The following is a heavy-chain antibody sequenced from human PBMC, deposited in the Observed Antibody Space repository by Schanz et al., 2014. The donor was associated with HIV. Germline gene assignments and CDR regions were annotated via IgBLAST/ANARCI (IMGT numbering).Heavy chain of an antibody. Sequence: EVQLLESGGGLVQPGGSLRLSCAASGFTFSSYAMTWVRQAPGKGLDWVSTISGSDGDTYYADSVKGRFTISRDNARTSLYLQMNSLRAEDTAVYYCARVFGRTYGLPDYWGQGTLVTVSS. CDR3: ARVFGRTYGLPDY. J-gene: IGHJ4*02. D-gene: IGHD3-10*01. CDR2: ISGSDGDT. V-gene: IGHV3-23*01. CDR1: GFTFSSYA.